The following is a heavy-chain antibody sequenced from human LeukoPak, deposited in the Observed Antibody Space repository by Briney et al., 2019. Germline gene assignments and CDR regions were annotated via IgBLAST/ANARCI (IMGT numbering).Heavy chain of an antibody. Sequence: PSETLSLTCSISGASITDDDFYWSWIRQSPGKGLEWIGYISDTEYTFYNPSVRSRVTISLDTPKNQFSLELTSVTPADTALYYCAREGNQISTGYPRNFDHWGQGILVTVSS. D-gene: IGHD3-9*01. CDR1: GASITDDDFY. V-gene: IGHV4-61*08. CDR2: ISDTEYT. CDR3: AREGNQISTGYPRNFDH. J-gene: IGHJ4*02.